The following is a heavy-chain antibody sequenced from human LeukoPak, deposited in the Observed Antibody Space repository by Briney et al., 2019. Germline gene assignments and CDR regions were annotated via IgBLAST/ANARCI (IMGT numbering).Heavy chain of an antibody. D-gene: IGHD6-19*01. CDR1: GYTFTSYG. Sequence: ASVKVSCKGSGYTFTSYGINWLRQAPGQGLEWIGGISASTGNTKHAQKLQGRVTMTTDTSTSTAYMELRSLRSDDTAVYYCARAGITSGWVQNLDYWGQGTLVTVSS. J-gene: IGHJ4*02. CDR3: ARAGITSGWVQNLDY. V-gene: IGHV1-18*01. CDR2: ISASTGNT.